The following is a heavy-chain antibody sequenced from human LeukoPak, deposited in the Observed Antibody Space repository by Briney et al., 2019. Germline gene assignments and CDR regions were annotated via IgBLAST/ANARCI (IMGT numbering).Heavy chain of an antibody. CDR2: INPSGGST. CDR3: ARAIGELPGYYYYGMDV. CDR1: GYTFTSYY. V-gene: IGHV1-46*01. Sequence: ASVKVSCKASGYTFTSYYMHWVRQAPGQGLEWMGIINPSGGSTSYAQKFQGRVTMTRGTSTSTVYMELSSLRSEDTAVYYCARAIGELPGYYYYGMDVWGQGTTVTVSS. J-gene: IGHJ6*02. D-gene: IGHD1-26*01.